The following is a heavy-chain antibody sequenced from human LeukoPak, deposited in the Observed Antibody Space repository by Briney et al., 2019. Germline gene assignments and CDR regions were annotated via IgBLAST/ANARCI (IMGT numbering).Heavy chain of an antibody. J-gene: IGHJ4*02. CDR1: GFTFSSNW. Sequence: GGSLRLSCAASGFTFSSNWMTWVRQAPGEGLEWVANIKQDGSEQYYVTSVKGRFTISRDNAKNSLQLQKNSLRAEDTAVYYCARNFPVGNLDSGGQGTLVTVSS. D-gene: IGHD1-26*01. V-gene: IGHV3-7*04. CDR3: ARNFPVGNLDS. CDR2: IKQDGSEQ.